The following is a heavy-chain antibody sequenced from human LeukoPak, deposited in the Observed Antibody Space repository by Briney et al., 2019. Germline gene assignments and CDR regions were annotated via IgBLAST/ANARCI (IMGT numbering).Heavy chain of an antibody. CDR2: IYTSGST. J-gene: IGHJ3*02. CDR1: GGSISSGSYY. D-gene: IGHD5-24*01. V-gene: IGHV4-61*02. CDR3: ASLKACGMATIKDAFDI. Sequence: SETLSLTCTVSGGSISSGSYYWSWIRQPAGKGLEWIGRIYTSGSTNYNPSLKSRVTISVDTSKNQFSLKLSSVTAADTAVYYCASLKACGMATIKDAFDIWGQGTMVTVSS.